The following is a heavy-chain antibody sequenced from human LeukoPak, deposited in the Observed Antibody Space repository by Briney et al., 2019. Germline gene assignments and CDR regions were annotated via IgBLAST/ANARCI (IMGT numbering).Heavy chain of an antibody. V-gene: IGHV3-7*01. CDR2: IDQDGSEE. CDR3: ARDQVGIFDY. CDR1: GFTFTNYW. J-gene: IGHJ4*02. D-gene: IGHD1-26*01. Sequence: GGSLRLSCRASGFTFTNYWMSWVRQAPGKGREWVANIDQDGSEENYVDSVKGRFTIFRDNAKNSLYLQLNSLRAEDSAVYYCARDQVGIFDYWGQGALVTVSS.